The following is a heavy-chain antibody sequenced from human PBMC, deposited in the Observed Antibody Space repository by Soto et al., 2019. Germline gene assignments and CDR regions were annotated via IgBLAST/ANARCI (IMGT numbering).Heavy chain of an antibody. CDR1: GYTFTSYY. J-gene: IGHJ6*02. V-gene: IGHV1-46*01. CDR3: ARDLKQGCSSTSCYTVSGDDCVVNYYYYGMDI. D-gene: IGHD2-2*02. CDR2: INPSGGST. Sequence: ASVKVSCRASGYTFTSYYMHWVRQAPGQGLEWMGIINPSGGSTRYAQKFQGRVTMTRDTSTRTVYMELSSLRSEDGAVYYRARDLKQGCSSTSCYTVSGDDCVVNYYYYGMDIWG.